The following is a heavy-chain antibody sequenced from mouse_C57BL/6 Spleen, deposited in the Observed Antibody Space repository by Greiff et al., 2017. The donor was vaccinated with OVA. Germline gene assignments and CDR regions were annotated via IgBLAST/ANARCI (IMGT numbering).Heavy chain of an antibody. CDR2: IWRGGST. CDR3: ATNGDFYYGNLFAY. Sequence: VQLQQSGPGLVQPSQSLSITCTVSGFSLTSYGVHWVRQSPGKGLEWLGVIWRGGSTDYNAAFMSRLSITKDNSKSQVFFKMNSLQADDTAIYYCATNGDFYYGNLFAYWGQGTLVTVSA. V-gene: IGHV2-5*01. J-gene: IGHJ3*01. D-gene: IGHD2-1*01. CDR1: GFSLTSYG.